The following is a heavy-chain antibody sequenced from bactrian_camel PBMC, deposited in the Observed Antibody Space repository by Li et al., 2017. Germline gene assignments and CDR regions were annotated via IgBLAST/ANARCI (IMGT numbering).Heavy chain of an antibody. Sequence: VQLVESGGGLVQPGGSLRLSCAASGFAFSNYWVFWVRQAPGKDREGVATIDIYDRISYADSVKGRFTISQDNAKNTVYLEMNSLKPEDTATYYCAAGQGVGWCLDVIRVGAEADFDYWGQGTQVTVS. D-gene: IGHD5*01. CDR2: IDIYDRI. J-gene: IGHJ6*01. V-gene: IGHV3S26*01. CDR1: GFAFSNYW. CDR3: AAGQGVGWCLDVIRVGAEADFDY.